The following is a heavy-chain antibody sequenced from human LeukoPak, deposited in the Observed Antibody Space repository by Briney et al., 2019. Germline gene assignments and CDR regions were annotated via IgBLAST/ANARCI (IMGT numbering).Heavy chain of an antibody. D-gene: IGHD1-20*01. CDR3: ARGNWNGRGDY. CDR2: IYYSGST. Sequence: SETLSLTCTVSGGSISSYYWSWIRQPPGKVLEWIGYIYYSGSTSYNPSLKSRVTISVDTSKNQISLKVRSVTAADTAVYYCARGNWNGRGDYWGQGTLVTVSS. V-gene: IGHV4-59*12. J-gene: IGHJ4*02. CDR1: GGSISSYY.